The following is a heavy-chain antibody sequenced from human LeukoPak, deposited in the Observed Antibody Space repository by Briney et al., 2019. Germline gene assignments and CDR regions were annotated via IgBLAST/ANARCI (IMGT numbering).Heavy chain of an antibody. CDR2: IYYSGST. D-gene: IGHD3-16*01. CDR1: GGSISSYY. V-gene: IGHV4-59*08. CDR3: ARQRQYDADAFDL. J-gene: IGHJ3*01. Sequence: SETLSLTCTVSGGSISSYYWSWIRQPPGERREWIGYIYYSGSTKYNPSLKSRVTISVDTSKNQFSLKLSFVTAADTALYYCARQRQYDADAFDLWGQGTMVTVTS.